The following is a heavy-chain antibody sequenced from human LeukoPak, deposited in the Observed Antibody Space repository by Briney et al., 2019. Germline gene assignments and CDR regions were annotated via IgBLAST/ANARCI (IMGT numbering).Heavy chain of an antibody. CDR3: ARLTFGGVIGFDY. Sequence: GGSLRLSCAASGFTFSSYSMNWVRQPPGKGLEWVSSISSSGSHMYYADSVKGRFTISRDNAKNSLYLQMNSLRAEDTAVYYCARLTFGGVIGFDYWGQGTLVTVSS. V-gene: IGHV3-21*01. D-gene: IGHD3-16*02. J-gene: IGHJ4*02. CDR1: GFTFSSYS. CDR2: ISSSGSHM.